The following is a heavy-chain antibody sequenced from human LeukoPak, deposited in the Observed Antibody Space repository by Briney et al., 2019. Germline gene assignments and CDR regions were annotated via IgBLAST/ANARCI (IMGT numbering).Heavy chain of an antibody. CDR3: AKDRFSAGMHDSSGYFDY. Sequence: PGRSLRLSCAASGFTFSSYGMHWVRQAPGKGLEWVAVISYDGSNKYYADSVKGRFTISRDNSKNTLYLQMNSLRAEDTAVYYCAKDRFSAGMHDSSGYFDYWGQGTLVTVSS. D-gene: IGHD3-22*01. CDR2: ISYDGSNK. V-gene: IGHV3-30*18. J-gene: IGHJ4*02. CDR1: GFTFSSYG.